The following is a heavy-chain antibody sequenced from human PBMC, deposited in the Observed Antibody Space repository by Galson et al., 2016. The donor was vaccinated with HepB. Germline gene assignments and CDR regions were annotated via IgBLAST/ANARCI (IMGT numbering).Heavy chain of an antibody. V-gene: IGHV3-64*04. J-gene: IGHJ4*02. Sequence: SLRLSCAASGFTFSTYAFHWVRQAPGKGLEYVSAIDNNGRTTYYADSVKGRFTISRDNPKSTLFLQMNSLRAEDTALYYCAKDAGSSVSYYYFDYWGQGNLVTVSS. D-gene: IGHD2-2*01. CDR1: GFTFSTYA. CDR2: IDNNGRTT. CDR3: AKDAGSSVSYYYFDY.